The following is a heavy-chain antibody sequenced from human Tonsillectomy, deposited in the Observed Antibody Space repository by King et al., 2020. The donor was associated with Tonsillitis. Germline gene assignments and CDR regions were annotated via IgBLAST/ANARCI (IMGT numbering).Heavy chain of an antibody. Sequence: VQLVESGGALVQPGGSLRLSCEGSGFIFSNYAMSWVRQAPGKGLEWVSGISRSGSARFYADPVRGRFTISRGNSKNTLFLQMSSLRADDTSLYYCARYREYDTSGPALWGRGTLVTVSS. CDR1: GFIFSNYA. D-gene: IGHD2-2*01. CDR3: ARYREYDTSGPAL. V-gene: IGHV3-23*04. CDR2: ISRSGSAR. J-gene: IGHJ2*01.